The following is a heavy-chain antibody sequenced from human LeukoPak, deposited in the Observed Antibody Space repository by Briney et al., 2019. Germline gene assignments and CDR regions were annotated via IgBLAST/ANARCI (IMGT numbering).Heavy chain of an antibody. D-gene: IGHD5-24*01. CDR1: GFTFSSYS. V-gene: IGHV3-21*04. CDR3: AKDIQLST. J-gene: IGHJ3*01. CDR2: ISSSSSYI. Sequence: GGSLRLSCAASGFTFSSYSMNWVRQAPGKGLEWVSSISSSSSYIYYADSVKGRFTISRDNSKNTLSLQMNSLRVEDTPMYFCAKDIQLSTWGLGTMVTVSS.